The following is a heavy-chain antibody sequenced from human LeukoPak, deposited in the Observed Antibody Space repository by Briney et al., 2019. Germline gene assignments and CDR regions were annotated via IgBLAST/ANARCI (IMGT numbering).Heavy chain of an antibody. CDR2: IYYSGST. CDR1: GGSISSSSYY. D-gene: IGHD2-2*02. CDR3: AREGGYCSSTSCYSRGYNWFDP. Sequence: SETLSLTCTVSGGSISSSSYYWGWIRQPPGKGLEWIGYIYYSGSTNYNPSLKSRVTISVDTSKNQFSLKLSSVTAADTAVYYCAREGGYCSSTSCYSRGYNWFDPWGQGTLVTVSS. J-gene: IGHJ5*02. V-gene: IGHV4-61*01.